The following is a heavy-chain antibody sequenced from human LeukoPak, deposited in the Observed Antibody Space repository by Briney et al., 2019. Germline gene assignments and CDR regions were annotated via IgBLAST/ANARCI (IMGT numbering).Heavy chain of an antibody. V-gene: IGHV3-7*01. D-gene: IGHD2-21*02. CDR3: ATDRDNSDWQKRFDS. Sequence: GGSLRLSCAASGFTFSTYWMNWYRQAPGKGLEWVPNINQDASEINYVDSVRGRFTISRDNAKNSLHLQMNSLRAEDTAVYYCATDRDNSDWQKRFDSWGQGTLVTVSS. J-gene: IGHJ4*02. CDR1: GFTFSTYW. CDR2: INQDASEI.